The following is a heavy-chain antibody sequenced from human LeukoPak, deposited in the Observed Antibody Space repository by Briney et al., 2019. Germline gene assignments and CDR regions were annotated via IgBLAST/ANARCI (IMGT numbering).Heavy chain of an antibody. CDR2: ISYDGSNK. Sequence: GGSLRLSCAASGFTFSSYAMHWVRQVPGKGLEWVAVISYDGSNKYYADSVKGRFTISRDNSKNTLYLQMNSLRAEDTAVYYCARDDPVVYATYDHWGQGTLVTVSS. D-gene: IGHD2-8*02. CDR1: GFTFSSYA. J-gene: IGHJ4*02. CDR3: ARDDPVVYATYDH. V-gene: IGHV3-30*04.